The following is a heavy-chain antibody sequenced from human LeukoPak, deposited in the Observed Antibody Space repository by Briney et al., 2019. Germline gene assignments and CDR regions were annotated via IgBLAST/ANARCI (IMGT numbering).Heavy chain of an antibody. D-gene: IGHD6-19*01. V-gene: IGHV3-21*01. CDR1: GFTFSSYS. CDR3: ARDLEAVAGDFDY. CDR2: IGSSSSYI. Sequence: PGGSLRLSCTASGFTFSSYSMNWVRQAPGKGLEWVSSIGSSSSYIYYADSVKGRFTISRDNAKNSLYLQMNSLRAEDTAVYYCARDLEAVAGDFDYWGQGTLVTVSS. J-gene: IGHJ4*02.